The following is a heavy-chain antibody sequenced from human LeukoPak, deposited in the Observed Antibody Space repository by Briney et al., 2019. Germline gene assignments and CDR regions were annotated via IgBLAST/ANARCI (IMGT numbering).Heavy chain of an antibody. J-gene: IGHJ5*02. CDR2: ISPHSGGT. CDR3: ARARTGTTGFDP. Sequence: WASVKVSCKASGYTFTGYYMHWVRQAPGQGLEWMGWISPHSGGTNYAQKFQGRVTMTRDTSISTAYMELSRLRSDDTAVYYCARARTGTTGFDPWGQGTLVTVSS. D-gene: IGHD1-1*01. V-gene: IGHV1-2*02. CDR1: GYTFTGYY.